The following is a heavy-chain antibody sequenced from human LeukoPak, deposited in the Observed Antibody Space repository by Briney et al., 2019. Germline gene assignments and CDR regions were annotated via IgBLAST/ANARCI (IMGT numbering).Heavy chain of an antibody. Sequence: PGRSLRLSCAASGLTFSSFGMHWVRQAPGEGLEWLASISFDGSEIYYGYSVKGRLTISRDNAKNSLYLQMNSLRAEDTAVYYCARGPPGYCSSTSCYTYYYYYYMDVWGKGTTVTVSS. CDR3: ARGPPGYCSSTSCYTYYYYYYMDV. CDR1: GLTFSSFG. D-gene: IGHD2-2*02. J-gene: IGHJ6*03. V-gene: IGHV3-30*03. CDR2: ISFDGSEI.